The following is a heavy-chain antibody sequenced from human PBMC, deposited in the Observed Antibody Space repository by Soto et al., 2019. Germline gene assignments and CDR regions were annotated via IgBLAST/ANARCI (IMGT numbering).Heavy chain of an antibody. J-gene: IGHJ5*02. D-gene: IGHD6-19*01. CDR3: ARRPYSSGWYPNGPYNWFDP. CDR1: GFTFSSYW. Sequence: PGGSLRLSCAASGFTFSSYWMSWVRQAPGKGLEWVANIKQDGSEKYYVDSVKGRFTISRDNAKNSLYLQMNSLRAEDTAVYYCARRPYSSGWYPNGPYNWFDPWGQGTLVTVSS. V-gene: IGHV3-7*01. CDR2: IKQDGSEK.